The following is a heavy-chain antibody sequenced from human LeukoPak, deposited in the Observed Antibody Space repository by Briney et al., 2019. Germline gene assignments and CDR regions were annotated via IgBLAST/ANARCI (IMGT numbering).Heavy chain of an antibody. V-gene: IGHV1-69*13. Sequence: ASVKVSCKASGGTFSSYAISWVRQAPGQGLEWMGGIIPIFGTANYAQKFQGRVTITADESTSTAYVELSSLRSEDTAVYYCATYSSGWAAGEYFQHWGQGTLVTVSS. J-gene: IGHJ1*01. CDR1: GGTFSSYA. D-gene: IGHD6-19*01. CDR2: IIPIFGTA. CDR3: ATYSSGWAAGEYFQH.